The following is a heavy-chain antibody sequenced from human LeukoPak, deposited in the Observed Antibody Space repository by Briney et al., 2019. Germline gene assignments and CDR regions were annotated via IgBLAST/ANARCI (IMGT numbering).Heavy chain of an antibody. Sequence: PSETLSLTCTVSGGSISSGSYYWSWIRQPAGKGLEWIGRIYTSGSTNYNPSLKSRVTISVDTSKNQFSLKLSSVTAADTAVYYCARGNLYSYDSSGYFDYWGQGTLVTVSS. V-gene: IGHV4-61*02. J-gene: IGHJ4*02. CDR2: IYTSGST. D-gene: IGHD3-22*01. CDR3: ARGNLYSYDSSGYFDY. CDR1: GGSISSGSYY.